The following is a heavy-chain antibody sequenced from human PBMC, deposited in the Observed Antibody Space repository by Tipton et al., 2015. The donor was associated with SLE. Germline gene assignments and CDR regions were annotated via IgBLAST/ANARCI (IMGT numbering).Heavy chain of an antibody. D-gene: IGHD3-22*01. CDR2: IYYSGST. CDR3: ARGVRGYYDSSGYHNDAFDI. J-gene: IGHJ3*02. Sequence: TLSLTCTVSGGSISSYYWSWIRQPPGKGLEWIGYIYYSGSTNYNPSLKSRVTISVDTSKSQFSLKLSSMTAADTAVYYCARGVRGYYDSSGYHNDAFDIWGQGTMVTVSS. CDR1: GGSISSYY. V-gene: IGHV4-59*01.